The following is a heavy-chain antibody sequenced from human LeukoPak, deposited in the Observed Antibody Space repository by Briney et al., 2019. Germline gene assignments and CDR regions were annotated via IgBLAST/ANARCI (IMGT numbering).Heavy chain of an antibody. CDR1: GFTVSSNY. CDR3: ARDQDSSGYPNWFDP. CDR2: IYSGGST. J-gene: IGHJ5*02. Sequence: PGGSLRLSCAASGFTVSSNYMSWVRQAPGKGQEWVSVIYSGGSTYYADSVKGRFTISRDNSKNTLYLQMNSLRAEDTAVYYCARDQDSSGYPNWFDPWGQGTLVTVSS. D-gene: IGHD3-22*01. V-gene: IGHV3-53*01.